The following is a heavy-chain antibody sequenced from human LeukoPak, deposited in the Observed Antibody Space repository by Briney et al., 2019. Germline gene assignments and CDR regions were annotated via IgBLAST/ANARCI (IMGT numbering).Heavy chain of an antibody. Sequence: ASVKVSCKASGYTFTNYYMHWVRQAPGQGLEWMGIINPSGDSTNYAQKFQGRVTTTRDTSTSTVYMELSSLRSEDTAVYYCARDLTTISMTVVAPTFDYWGQGTLVTVSS. J-gene: IGHJ4*02. CDR3: ARDLTTISMTVVAPTFDY. V-gene: IGHV1-46*01. CDR2: INPSGDST. D-gene: IGHD3-22*01. CDR1: GYTFTNYY.